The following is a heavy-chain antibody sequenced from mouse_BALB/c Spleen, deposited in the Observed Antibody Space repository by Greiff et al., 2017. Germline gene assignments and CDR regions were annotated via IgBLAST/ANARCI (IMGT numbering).Heavy chain of an antibody. CDR3: ARGDGYYAGAWFAY. J-gene: IGHJ3*01. CDR1: GYSITSGYY. D-gene: IGHD2-3*01. CDR2: ISYDGSN. Sequence: EVQLVESGPGLVKPSQSLSLTCSVTGYSITSGYYWNWIRQFPGNKLEWMGYISYDGSNNYNPSLKNRISITRDTSKNQFFLKLNSVTTEDTATYYCARGDGYYAGAWFAYWGQGTLVTVSA. V-gene: IGHV3-6*02.